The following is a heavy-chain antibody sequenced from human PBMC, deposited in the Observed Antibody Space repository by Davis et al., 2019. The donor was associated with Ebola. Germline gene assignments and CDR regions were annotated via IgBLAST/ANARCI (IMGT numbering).Heavy chain of an antibody. CDR1: GFTFSSYV. CDR3: AKDLFCSGGNCFPMAFDI. V-gene: IGHV3-23*01. CDR2: ISGSGSST. J-gene: IGHJ3*02. D-gene: IGHD2-15*01. Sequence: GESLKISCAASGFTFSSYVMSWVRQAPGKGLEWVSGISGSGSSTYYADSVKDRFTISRDNSKKTLYVQMNSLRAEDSAVYFCAKDLFCSGGNCFPMAFDIWGQGTMVTVYS.